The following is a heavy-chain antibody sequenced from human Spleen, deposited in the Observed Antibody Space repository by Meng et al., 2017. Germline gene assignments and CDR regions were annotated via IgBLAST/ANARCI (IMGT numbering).Heavy chain of an antibody. V-gene: IGHV4-4*02. J-gene: IGHJ3*02. CDR2: IYHSGST. D-gene: IGHD3-22*01. CDR1: GGSISSSNW. Sequence: SETLSLTCAVSGGSISSSNWWSWVRQPPGKGLEWIGEIYHSGSTNYNPSLKSRVTISVDKSKNQFSLKLSSVTAADTAVYYCARDYDSGGYAFDIWGQGTMDTVSS. CDR3: ARDYDSGGYAFDI.